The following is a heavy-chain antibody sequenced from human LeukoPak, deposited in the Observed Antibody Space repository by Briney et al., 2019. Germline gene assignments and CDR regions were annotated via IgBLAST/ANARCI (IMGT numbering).Heavy chain of an antibody. Sequence: SETLSLTCTVSGPSPSDLYSSWIRQSPGRGLEWIGYLSDSGGTSYDPSLKSRVTLSVDTSKSQFFLNLNSVTAADTAVYYCARHASGWVGELDYWGQGTLVTVSS. D-gene: IGHD6-19*01. V-gene: IGHV4-59*08. J-gene: IGHJ4*02. CDR2: LSDSGGT. CDR1: GPSPSDLY. CDR3: ARHASGWVGELDY.